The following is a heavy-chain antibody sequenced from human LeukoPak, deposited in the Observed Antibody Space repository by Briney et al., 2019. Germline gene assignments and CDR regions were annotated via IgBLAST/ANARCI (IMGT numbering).Heavy chain of an antibody. D-gene: IGHD1-26*01. CDR3: AKAPVGATSAFDI. J-gene: IGHJ3*02. CDR2: MNPNSGDT. V-gene: IGHV1-8*03. Sequence: GASVKVSCKASGYTFTDYDINWVRQATGQGLEWMGWMNPNSGDTGYAQKFQGRVNIIRNTSISTAYMELSSLRSEDTALYYCAKAPVGATSAFDIWGQGTMVTVSS. CDR1: GYTFTDYD.